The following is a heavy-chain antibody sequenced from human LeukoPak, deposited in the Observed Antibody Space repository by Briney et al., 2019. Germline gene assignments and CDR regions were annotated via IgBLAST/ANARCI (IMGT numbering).Heavy chain of an antibody. CDR1: GFTFSSYA. CDR2: ISGSGGST. D-gene: IGHD3-3*01. Sequence: GGSLRLSCAASGFTFSSYAMSWVRQAPGKGLEWVSAISGSGGSTYYADSVKGRFTISRDNPKNTLYLQMNSLRAEDTAVYYCAKTRGGTYYDFWSGYYIYWFDPWGQGTLVTVSS. CDR3: AKTRGGTYYDFWSGYYIYWFDP. J-gene: IGHJ5*02. V-gene: IGHV3-23*01.